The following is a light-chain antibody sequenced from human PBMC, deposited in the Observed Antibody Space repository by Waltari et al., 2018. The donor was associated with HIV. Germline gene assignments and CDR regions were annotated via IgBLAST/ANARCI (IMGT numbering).Light chain of an antibody. V-gene: IGLV2-11*01. CDR2: NVN. J-gene: IGLJ1*01. Sequence: QSALTQPRSVSGSPGQSVTFSCTGVSSDVGDYNYVSWYRQHPGKAPKVIIYNVNKRPSGVPDRFSGSKSGNTASLTISGLQAEDEADYYCSSYTSSSTLVFGTGTKVTVL. CDR3: SSYTSSSTLV. CDR1: SSDVGDYNY.